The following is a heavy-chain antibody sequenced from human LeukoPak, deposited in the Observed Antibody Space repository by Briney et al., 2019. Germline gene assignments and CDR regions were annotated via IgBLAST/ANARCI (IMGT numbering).Heavy chain of an antibody. CDR3: ARESSGLDGFDP. CDR1: GGSISSYY. Sequence: SETLSLTCTVSGGSISSYYWSWIRQPPGKGLERIVYIYYSGSTNYNPSLKSRVTISVDTSKNQFSLKLSSVTAADTAVYYCARESSGLDGFDPWGQGTLVTVSS. CDR2: IYYSGST. V-gene: IGHV4-59*01. J-gene: IGHJ5*02. D-gene: IGHD1-1*01.